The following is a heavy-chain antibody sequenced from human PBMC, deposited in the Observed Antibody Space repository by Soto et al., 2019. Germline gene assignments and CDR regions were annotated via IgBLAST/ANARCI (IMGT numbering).Heavy chain of an antibody. CDR2: IDPSDSQT. V-gene: IGHV5-10-1*01. Sequence: VESLTISCKGSGYSFAGYWITWVRQKPGKGLEWLGRIDPSDSQTYYSPSFRGHVTISATKSITTVFLQWSSLRASDTAMYYCARQIYDSDTGPNFQYYFVSWGQGTPVTVSS. D-gene: IGHD3-22*01. J-gene: IGHJ4*02. CDR3: ARQIYDSDTGPNFQYYFVS. CDR1: GYSFAGYW.